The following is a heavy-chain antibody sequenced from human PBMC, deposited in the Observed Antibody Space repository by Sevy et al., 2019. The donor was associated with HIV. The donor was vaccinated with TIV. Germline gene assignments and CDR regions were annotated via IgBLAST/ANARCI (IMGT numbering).Heavy chain of an antibody. Sequence: GGSLRLSCAGSGFSFKNVWMTWVRQTPGKGLEWVGHAKRKSDGGSIDYGSPVNGRFTISRDDSKDMLYLQMSSLQTEETGVYYCAKVLGAGAAGAFEIWGQGTMVTVSS. J-gene: IGHJ3*02. CDR1: GFSFKNVW. CDR2: AKRKSDGGSI. D-gene: IGHD1-26*01. V-gene: IGHV3-15*01. CDR3: AKVLGAGAAGAFEI.